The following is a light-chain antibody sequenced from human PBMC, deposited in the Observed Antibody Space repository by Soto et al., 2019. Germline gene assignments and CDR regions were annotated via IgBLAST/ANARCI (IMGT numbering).Light chain of an antibody. Sequence: QSALTQPASVSGSPGQSITISCTGTSSDVGGYNYVSWYQQHPGKAPKLMIYDVSNRPSGASNRFSGSKSGNTASLTISGLQAEDEADYYCTSYTSSSTMLFGGGTKVTVL. CDR1: SSDVGGYNY. CDR3: TSYTSSSTML. V-gene: IGLV2-14*03. J-gene: IGLJ2*01. CDR2: DVS.